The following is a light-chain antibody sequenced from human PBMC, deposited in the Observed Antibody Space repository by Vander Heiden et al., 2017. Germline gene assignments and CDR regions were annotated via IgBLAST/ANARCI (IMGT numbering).Light chain of an antibody. CDR2: GAS. CDR3: QQYGSSPQT. Sequence: EIVLTQSPGTLPLSPGERATLSSRASQSVSSSYLAWYQQKPGQAPRLLIYGASSRATGIPDRFSGSGSGTDFTLTISRLEPEDFAVYYCQQYGSSPQTFGQGTKLEIK. V-gene: IGKV3-20*01. CDR1: QSVSSSY. J-gene: IGKJ2*01.